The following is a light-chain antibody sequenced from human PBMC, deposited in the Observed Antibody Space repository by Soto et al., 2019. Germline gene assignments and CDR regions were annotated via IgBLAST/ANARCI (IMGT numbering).Light chain of an antibody. V-gene: IGLV3-21*02. CDR3: QVWDSSSYHVV. CDR2: DDN. J-gene: IGLJ2*01. CDR1: NIGTKS. Sequence: SYELTQPPSVSVAPGQTARITCGGNNIGTKSVHWYQQKPGQAPVLVVYDDNDRPSGIPERFSGSNSGNTATLTISRVEAGDEADYYCQVWDSSSYHVVFGGGTKLTVL.